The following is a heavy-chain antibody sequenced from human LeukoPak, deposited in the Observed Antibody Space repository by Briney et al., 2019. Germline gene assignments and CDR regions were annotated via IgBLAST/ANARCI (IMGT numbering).Heavy chain of an antibody. V-gene: IGHV1-69*05. CDR3: ARDVHGDYGSGWFDP. CDR1: GGTFNNSA. Sequence: SVKVSCKTSGGTFNNSAISWVRQAPGQGLEWLGGIMPLFGTAGYAQKCQGRVTISKDESTRAVYLELTSLTSDDTAVYYCARDVHGDYGSGWFDPWGQGTLVSVSS. D-gene: IGHD4-17*01. CDR2: IMPLFGTA. J-gene: IGHJ5*02.